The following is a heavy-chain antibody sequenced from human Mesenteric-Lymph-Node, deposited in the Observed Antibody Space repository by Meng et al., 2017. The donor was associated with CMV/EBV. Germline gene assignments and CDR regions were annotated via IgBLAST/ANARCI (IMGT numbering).Heavy chain of an antibody. CDR1: GYTFGSHG. J-gene: IGHJ4*02. Sequence: CKASGYTFGSHGISWVRQAPGQGLEWMGWISAYNGNTNYAHKLQGRVTITTDTSTSTAYMELRSLTSDDTAVYYCARDGTTGGTGAYWGQGTLVTVSS. D-gene: IGHD1-1*01. V-gene: IGHV1-18*04. CDR2: ISAYNGNT. CDR3: ARDGTTGGTGAY.